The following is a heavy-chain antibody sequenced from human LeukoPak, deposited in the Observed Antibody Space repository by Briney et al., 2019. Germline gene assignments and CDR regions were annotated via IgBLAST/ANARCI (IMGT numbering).Heavy chain of an antibody. Sequence: TGGSLRLSCAASGFTFSSYAMSWVRQAPGKGLEWVSAISGSGGSTYYADSVKGRFTISRDNSKNTLYLQMNSLRAEDTAVYYCAKRSYGDYVAVGYYFDYWGQGTLVTVSS. J-gene: IGHJ4*02. V-gene: IGHV3-23*01. CDR2: ISGSGGST. CDR3: AKRSYGDYVAVGYYFDY. CDR1: GFTFSSYA. D-gene: IGHD4-17*01.